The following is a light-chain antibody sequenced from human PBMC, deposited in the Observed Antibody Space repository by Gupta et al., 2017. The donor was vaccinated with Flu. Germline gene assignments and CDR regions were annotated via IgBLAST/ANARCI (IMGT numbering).Light chain of an antibody. CDR2: KAS. CDR1: QSLVYRDGDSY. Sequence: DVMPQSPLSLPVTLGQSASISCRSSQSLVYRDGDSYVSWYHQRPGQSPRRLIYKASNRDSGVPDRSSGSGSGTDFTLKISRVEAEDVGGYYCMNSTRWPWTFGQGTKVEIK. J-gene: IGKJ1*01. CDR3: MNSTRWPWT. V-gene: IGKV2-30*01.